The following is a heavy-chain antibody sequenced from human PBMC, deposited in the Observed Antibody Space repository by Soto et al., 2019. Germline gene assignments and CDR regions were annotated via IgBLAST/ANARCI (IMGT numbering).Heavy chain of an antibody. Sequence: QVQLVESGGGVVQPGRSLRLSCSASGFIFSNYDMHWVRQAPGKGLEWVAVIWYDGTNKYYADSVKGRFTISRDNSKNTLYLQMNSLRAEDTAVYFCARTYYYGSGTNWFDPWGQGTLVTVSS. CDR3: ARTYYYGSGTNWFDP. J-gene: IGHJ5*02. D-gene: IGHD3-10*01. CDR1: GFIFSNYD. V-gene: IGHV3-33*08. CDR2: IWYDGTNK.